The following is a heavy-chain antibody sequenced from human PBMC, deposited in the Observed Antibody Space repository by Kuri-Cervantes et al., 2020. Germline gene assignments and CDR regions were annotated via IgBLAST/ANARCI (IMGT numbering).Heavy chain of an antibody. CDR2: IKQDGSQN. V-gene: IGHV3-7*03. CDR1: GFIFKSHW. CDR3: ARNYDTTGRYFNY. J-gene: IGHJ4*02. Sequence: GGSLRLSCAASGFIFKSHWMSWVRQAPGKGLEWVANIKQDGSQNFYGDSVEGRFAISRDNARNALSLDMTGLRAEDTAFYYCARNYDTTGRYFNYWGQGTLVTVSS. D-gene: IGHD3-22*01.